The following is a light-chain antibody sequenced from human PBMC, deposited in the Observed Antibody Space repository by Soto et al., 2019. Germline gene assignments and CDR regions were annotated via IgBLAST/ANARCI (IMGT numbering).Light chain of an antibody. Sequence: DIQMTQSPSTLSASVGDRVTITCRASQSITNWLAWYQQKPGKAPKLLIYKASNLETGVPSRFSGSGSGTEFTLTISSLQPDDFATYYCQQYITYSPWTFGQGTNVDFK. CDR1: QSITNW. J-gene: IGKJ1*01. V-gene: IGKV1-5*03. CDR3: QQYITYSPWT. CDR2: KAS.